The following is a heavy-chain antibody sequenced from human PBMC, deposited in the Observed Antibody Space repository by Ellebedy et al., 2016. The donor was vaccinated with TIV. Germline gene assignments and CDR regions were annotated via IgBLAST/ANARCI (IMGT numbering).Heavy chain of an antibody. V-gene: IGHV3-48*04. CDR3: ARDRYSRSSSRANWFDP. CDR1: GFTFSSYS. Sequence: GESLKISCAASGFTFSSYSMNWVRQAPGKGLEWVSYISSSSSTIYYADSVKGRFTISRENAKNSLYLQMNSLRADATAVYYCARDRYSRSSSRANWFDPWGQGTLVTVSS. D-gene: IGHD6-6*01. CDR2: ISSSSSTI. J-gene: IGHJ5*02.